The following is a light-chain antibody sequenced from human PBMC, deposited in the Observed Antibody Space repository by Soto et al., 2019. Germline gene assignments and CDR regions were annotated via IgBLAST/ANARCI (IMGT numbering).Light chain of an antibody. V-gene: IGKV1-39*01. CDR1: QSISSY. CDR2: AAS. CDR3: QQSYSTPR. Sequence: DIQMTQSPSSLSASVGDRVTITCRASQSISSYLNWYQQKPGKAPKLLIYAASSLQSGVPSRFSGSGSVTDFTLTISSLQPEDFATYYCQQSYSTPRFGGGTKVDIK. J-gene: IGKJ4*01.